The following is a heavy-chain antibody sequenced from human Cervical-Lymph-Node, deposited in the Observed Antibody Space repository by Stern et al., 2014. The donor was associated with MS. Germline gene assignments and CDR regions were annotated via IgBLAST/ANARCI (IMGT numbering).Heavy chain of an antibody. Sequence: VQLEESGAEVKKPGASVKVSCKASGYTFTSYGINWVRQAPGQGLEWMGWISAYNGNTNYAQKLQGRITMTTDTSTSTAYMELRSLRSDDTAVYYCARDKMVYATHYYYYGMDVWGQGTTVTVSS. V-gene: IGHV1-18*01. CDR2: ISAYNGNT. D-gene: IGHD2-8*01. CDR1: GYTFTSYG. CDR3: ARDKMVYATHYYYYGMDV. J-gene: IGHJ6*02.